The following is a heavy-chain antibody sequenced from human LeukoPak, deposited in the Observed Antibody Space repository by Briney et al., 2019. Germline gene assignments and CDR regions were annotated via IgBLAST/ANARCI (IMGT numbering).Heavy chain of an antibody. CDR2: MNPNSGNT. D-gene: IGHD2/OR15-2a*01. CDR1: GYTFTSYD. V-gene: IGHV1-8*01. J-gene: IGHJ6*02. Sequence: ASVKVSCKASGYTFTSYDINWVRQATGQGLEWMGWMNPNSGNTGYAQKFQGRVTMTRNTSISTAYMELSSLRSEDTAVYYCARSTSYYSPSDAADGMDVWGQGTTVTVSS. CDR3: ARSTSYYSPSDAADGMDV.